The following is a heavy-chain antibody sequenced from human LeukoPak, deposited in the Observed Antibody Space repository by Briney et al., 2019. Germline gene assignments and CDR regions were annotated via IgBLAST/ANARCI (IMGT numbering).Heavy chain of an antibody. CDR3: ALASVFGLVITFDY. V-gene: IGHV1-69*05. CDR1: AATFSSYA. CDR2: IIPIFGTA. D-gene: IGHD3/OR15-3a*01. J-gene: IGHJ4*02. Sequence: SVTLSCTASAATFSSYAISSVSQAPGQGLEWMGGIIPIFGTANYAQKFQGRVTITTDESTSTAYMELSSLRSEDKAVYYCALASVFGLVITFDYWGQGTLVTVSS.